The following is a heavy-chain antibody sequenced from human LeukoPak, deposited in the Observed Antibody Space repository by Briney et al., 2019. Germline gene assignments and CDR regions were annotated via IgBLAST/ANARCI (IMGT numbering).Heavy chain of an antibody. CDR2: ISTSSSYI. V-gene: IGHV3-21*04. CDR1: GFTFSSYS. Sequence: GGSLRLSCAASGFTFSSYSMNWVRQAPGKGLEWVSFISTSSSYIHNADSVKGRFTISRDNAENSLYLQMNSLGAEDTAVYYCAKDSVIVVVITPLDIDYWGQGTLVTVSS. CDR3: AKDSVIVVVITPLDIDY. D-gene: IGHD3-22*01. J-gene: IGHJ4*02.